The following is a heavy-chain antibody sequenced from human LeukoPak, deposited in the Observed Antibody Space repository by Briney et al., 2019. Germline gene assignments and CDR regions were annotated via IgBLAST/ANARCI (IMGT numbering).Heavy chain of an antibody. V-gene: IGHV1-69*13. J-gene: IGHJ4*02. Sequence: GASVKVSCKASGGTFSSYAISWVRQAPGQGLEWMGGIIPIFGTANYAQKFQGRVTITADESTSTAYMELSSLRSEDTAVYYCAREDQRGSGSYYNPSSTYYFDYWGQGTPVTVSS. CDR3: AREDQRGSGSYYNPSSTYYFDY. CDR2: IIPIFGTA. CDR1: GGTFSSYA. D-gene: IGHD3-10*01.